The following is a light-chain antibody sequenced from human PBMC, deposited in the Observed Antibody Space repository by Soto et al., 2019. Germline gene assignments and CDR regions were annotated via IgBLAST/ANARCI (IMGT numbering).Light chain of an antibody. Sequence: LWLSQATLSLWQGKGATLACRASQSVSSYLAWYQQKPGQAPRLLIYGASNRATGIPDRFSGSGSGTDFTLPFSSLEPDDFAVYYCPQYGSSGTFGQGTKVDIK. CDR1: QSVSSY. CDR3: PQYGSSGT. CDR2: GAS. J-gene: IGKJ1*01. V-gene: IGKV3-20*01.